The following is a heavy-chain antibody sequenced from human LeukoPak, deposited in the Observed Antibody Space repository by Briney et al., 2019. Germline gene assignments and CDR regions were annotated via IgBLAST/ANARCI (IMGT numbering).Heavy chain of an antibody. Sequence: GGSLRLSCAATGFSFSSYALSWVRQAPGKGLEWVSAISSGGDRTYYADSVTGRFTISRDNSKNMLFLQMSSLRAENAAMYYCTREAIATGYAYDWGQGTLVTVFS. J-gene: IGHJ4*02. D-gene: IGHD3-16*01. CDR3: TREAIATGYAYD. CDR2: ISSGGDRT. V-gene: IGHV3-23*01. CDR1: GFSFSSYA.